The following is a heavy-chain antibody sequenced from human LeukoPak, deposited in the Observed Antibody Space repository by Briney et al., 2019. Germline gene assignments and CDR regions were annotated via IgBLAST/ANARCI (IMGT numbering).Heavy chain of an antibody. J-gene: IGHJ3*02. CDR3: ARVIIVGATGI. D-gene: IGHD1-26*01. CDR2: ISSGGSTV. Sequence: GGSLRLSCAASGFTFSSYEMNWVCQAPGKGLAWVSYISSGGSTVYYADSVKGRFTISRDNAKNSLYLQMNSLRAEDTAVYYCARVIIVGATGIWGQGTMVTVSS. CDR1: GFTFSSYE. V-gene: IGHV3-48*03.